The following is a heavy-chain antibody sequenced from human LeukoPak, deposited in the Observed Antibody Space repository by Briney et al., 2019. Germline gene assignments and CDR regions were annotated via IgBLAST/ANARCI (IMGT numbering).Heavy chain of an antibody. CDR1: GGSISSGGYS. CDR2: IYHSGST. V-gene: IGHV4-30-2*01. D-gene: IGHD3-22*01. CDR3: ARERYDSSGYYYGYFDY. Sequence: PSQTLSLTCAVSGGSISSGGYSWSWIRQPPGKGLEWIGYIYHSGSTYYNPSLKSRVTISVDTSKNQFSLKLSSVTAADTAVYYCARERYDSSGYYYGYFDYWGQGTLVTVSS. J-gene: IGHJ4*02.